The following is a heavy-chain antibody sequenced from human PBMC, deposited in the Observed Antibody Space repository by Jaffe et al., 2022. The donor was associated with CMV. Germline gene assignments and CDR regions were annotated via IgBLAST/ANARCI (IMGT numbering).Heavy chain of an antibody. D-gene: IGHD3-3*01. J-gene: IGHJ6*02. CDR2: IYHSGST. CDR1: GGSISSSSFY. V-gene: IGHV4-39*01. CDR3: AIVGFGVDQYYQYGMDV. Sequence: QLQLQESGPGLVKPSETLSLTCTVSGGSISSSSFYWGWIRQPPGKGLEWIGSIYHSGSTYYNPSLESRVTISVDTSKNQFSLKLSSVTAADTAVYYCAIVGFGVDQYYQYGMDVWGQGTAVTVSS.